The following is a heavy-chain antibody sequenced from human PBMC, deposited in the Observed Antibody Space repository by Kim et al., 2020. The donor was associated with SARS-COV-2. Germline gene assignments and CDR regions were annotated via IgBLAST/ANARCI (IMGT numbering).Heavy chain of an antibody. CDR2: ISSSSSYT. CDR1: GFTFSDYY. V-gene: IGHV3-11*05. Sequence: GGSLRLSCAASGFTFSDYYMSWIRQAPGKGLEWVSYISSSSSYTNYADSVKGRFTISRDNAKNSLYLQMNSLRAEDTAVYYCARVPDPGIAVAGTWPNWYFDLWGRGTLVTVSS. J-gene: IGHJ2*01. CDR3: ARVPDPGIAVAGTWPNWYFDL. D-gene: IGHD6-19*01.